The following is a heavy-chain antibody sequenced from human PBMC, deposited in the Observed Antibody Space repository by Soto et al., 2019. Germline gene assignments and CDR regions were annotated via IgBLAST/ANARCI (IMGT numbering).Heavy chain of an antibody. J-gene: IGHJ4*02. Sequence: SVKVSCKASGGTFSSYAISWVRQAPGQGLEWMGGIIPIFGTANYAQKFQGRVTITADESTSTAYMELSSLRSEDTAVYYCARGRDYYDSSGYQAIYDYWGQGTLVTVSS. CDR1: GGTFSSYA. CDR3: ARGRDYYDSSGYQAIYDY. CDR2: IIPIFGTA. D-gene: IGHD3-22*01. V-gene: IGHV1-69*13.